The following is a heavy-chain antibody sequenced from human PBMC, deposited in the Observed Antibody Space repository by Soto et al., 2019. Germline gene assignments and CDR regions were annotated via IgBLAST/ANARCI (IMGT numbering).Heavy chain of an antibody. J-gene: IGHJ5*02. V-gene: IGHV1-8*01. CDR2: MTPNSGNT. Sequence: QVQLVQSGAEVKKPGASVKVSCKASGYTFTSYDINWVRHATGQGLEWMGWMTPNSGNTGYAQKFQDRVTITRNTSISTAYMVLSSLRYEYTAVYYCERVRVYNCFELVGQGILVTVYS. CDR1: GYTFTSYD. CDR3: ERVRVYNCFEL.